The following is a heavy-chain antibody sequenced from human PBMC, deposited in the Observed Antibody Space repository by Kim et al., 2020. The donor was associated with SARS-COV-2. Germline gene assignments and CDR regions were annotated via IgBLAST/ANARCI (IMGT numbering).Heavy chain of an antibody. J-gene: IGHJ4*02. Sequence: SRKSRVTNSVDKSKNQFSLKLSSVTAADTAVYYCARTVKIQLWARYYFDYWGQGTLVTVSS. V-gene: IGHV4-4*02. CDR3: ARTVKIQLWARYYFDY. D-gene: IGHD5-18*01.